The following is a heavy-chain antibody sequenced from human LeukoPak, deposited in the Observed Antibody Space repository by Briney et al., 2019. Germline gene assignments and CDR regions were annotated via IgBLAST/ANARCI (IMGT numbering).Heavy chain of an antibody. J-gene: IGHJ4*02. CDR2: IKTKIEGATT. CDR1: GFTFSNAW. CDR3: TIDSNSGWTGY. Sequence: GGSLRLSCAASGFTFSNAWMSWVRQAPGKGLEWVGRIKTKIEGATTDYAAPVKGRFTISRDDSKNTVYLQMNSLKTEDTVVYYCTIDSNSGWTGYWGQGTLVTVSS. D-gene: IGHD6-19*01. V-gene: IGHV3-15*01.